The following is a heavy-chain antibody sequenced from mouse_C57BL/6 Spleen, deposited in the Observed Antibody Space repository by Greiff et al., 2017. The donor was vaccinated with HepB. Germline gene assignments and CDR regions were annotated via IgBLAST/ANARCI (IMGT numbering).Heavy chain of an antibody. CDR1: GYAFSSSW. Sequence: QVHVKQSGPELVKPGASVKISCKASGYAFSSSWMNWVKQRPGKGLEWIGRIYPGDGDTNYNGKFKGKATLTADKSSSTAYMQLSSLTSEDSAVYFCAREDYGSRSFAYWGQGTLVTVSA. CDR3: AREDYGSRSFAY. D-gene: IGHD1-1*01. CDR2: IYPGDGDT. V-gene: IGHV1-82*01. J-gene: IGHJ3*01.